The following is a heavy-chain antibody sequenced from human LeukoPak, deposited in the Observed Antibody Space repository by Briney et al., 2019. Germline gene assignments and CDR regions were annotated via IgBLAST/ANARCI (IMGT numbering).Heavy chain of an antibody. V-gene: IGHV3-9*01. CDR1: GFTFDDYA. CDR2: ISWNSGSI. CDR3: AKTGRQLDSNIDY. Sequence: GRSLRLSCAASGFTFDDYAMHWVRQAPGKGLEWVSGISWNSGSIVYADSVKGRFTISRDNAKNSLFLQMNSLRAEDTALYYCAKTGRQLDSNIDYWGQGTLVTVSS. D-gene: IGHD6-6*01. J-gene: IGHJ4*02.